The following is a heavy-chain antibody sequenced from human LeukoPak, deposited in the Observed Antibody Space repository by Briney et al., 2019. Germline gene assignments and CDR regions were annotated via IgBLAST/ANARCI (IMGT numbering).Heavy chain of an antibody. J-gene: IGHJ6*02. CDR2: INTNTGNP. Sequence: GASVKVSCKASGYTFTSYDINWVRQAPGQGLEWMGWINTNTGNPTYAQGFTGRFVFSLDTSVSTAYLQISSLKAEDTAVYYCARGTANHYYYYYGMDVWGQGTTVTVSS. V-gene: IGHV7-4-1*02. CDR3: ARGTANHYYYYYGMDV. CDR1: GYTFTSYD.